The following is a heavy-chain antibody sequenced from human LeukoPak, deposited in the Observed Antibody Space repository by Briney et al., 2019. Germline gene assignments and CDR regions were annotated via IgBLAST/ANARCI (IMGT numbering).Heavy chain of an antibody. Sequence: GGSLRLSCAASGFTFDDYGMSWVRQAPGKGLEWVSGINWNGGSTGYADSVKGRFTISRDNAKNSLYLQMNSLRAEDTALYYCARALGDWLLPTKAYYYYYMDVWGKGTTVTVSS. CDR2: INWNGGST. V-gene: IGHV3-20*04. J-gene: IGHJ6*03. CDR1: GFTFDDYG. D-gene: IGHD3-9*01. CDR3: ARALGDWLLPTKAYYYYYMDV.